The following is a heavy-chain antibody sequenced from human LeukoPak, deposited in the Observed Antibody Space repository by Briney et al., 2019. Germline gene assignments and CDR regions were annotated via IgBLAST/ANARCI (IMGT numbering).Heavy chain of an antibody. CDR1: GGSISSYY. V-gene: IGHV4-59*01. CDR3: ARVGDSSGYYSFNWFDP. J-gene: IGHJ5*02. Sequence: SETLSLTCTVSGGSISSYYWSWIRQPPGKGLEWIGYMYYSGSTNYNPSLKSRVTISVDKSKNQFSLKLSSVTAADTAVYYCARVGDSSGYYSFNWFDPWGQGTLVTVSS. D-gene: IGHD3-22*01. CDR2: MYYSGST.